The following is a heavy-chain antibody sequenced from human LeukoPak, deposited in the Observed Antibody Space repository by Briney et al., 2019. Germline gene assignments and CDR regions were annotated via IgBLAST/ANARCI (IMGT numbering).Heavy chain of an antibody. CDR1: GYTFTSYG. J-gene: IGHJ6*03. V-gene: IGHV1-18*01. D-gene: IGHD2-2*01. CDR2: INPKSGVT. CDR3: ARAGGYCGSTSCYSGYYYYFMDV. Sequence: GASVKVSCKASGYTFTSYGISWVRQAPGQGLEWMGWINPKSGVTDSKMKFQGRVTLTRDTSITTAYMELISLTSDDAAVYYCARAGGYCGSTSCYSGYYYYFMDVWGKGTTVTVSS.